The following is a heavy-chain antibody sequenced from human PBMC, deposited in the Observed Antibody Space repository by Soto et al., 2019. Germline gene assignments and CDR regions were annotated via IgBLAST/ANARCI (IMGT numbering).Heavy chain of an antibody. V-gene: IGHV4-31*03. CDR3: ARDRVYYDSSGLISRGYFDY. CDR2: IYYSGST. J-gene: IGHJ4*02. CDR1: GGSISSGGYY. Sequence: TLSLTCTVSGGSISSGGYYWSWIRQHPGKGLEWIGYIYYSGSTYYNPSLKSRVTISVDTSKNQFSLKLSSVTAADTAVYYCARDRVYYDSSGLISRGYFDYWGQGTLVTVSS. D-gene: IGHD3-22*01.